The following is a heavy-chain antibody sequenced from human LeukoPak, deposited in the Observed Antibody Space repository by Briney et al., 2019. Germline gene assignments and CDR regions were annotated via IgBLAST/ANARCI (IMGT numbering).Heavy chain of an antibody. CDR1: GGTFSSYA. J-gene: IGHJ6*02. V-gene: IGHV1-69*13. CDR3: ASARVAVADYYYYGMDV. CDR2: IIPIFGTA. D-gene: IGHD6-19*01. Sequence: GASVKVSCKASGGTFSSYAISWVRQAPGQGLEWMGGIIPIFGTANYAQKFQGRVTITADESTSAAYMELSSLRSEDTAVYYCASARVAVADYYYYGMDVWGQGTTVTVSS.